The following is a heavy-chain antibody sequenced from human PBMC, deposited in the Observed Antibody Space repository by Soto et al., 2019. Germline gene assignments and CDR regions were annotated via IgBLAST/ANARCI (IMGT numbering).Heavy chain of an antibody. CDR2: IIPIFGTA. CDR1: GGTFSSYA. Sequence: QVQLVQSGAEVKKPGSSVKVSCKASGGTFSSYAISWVRQAPGQGLEWMGGIIPIFGTANYAQKVQGRVTITADESTSTAYMELSSLRSEDTAVYYCARDEGWRIVGATNAFDYWGQGTLVTVSS. J-gene: IGHJ4*02. V-gene: IGHV1-69*01. CDR3: ARDEGWRIVGATNAFDY. D-gene: IGHD1-26*01.